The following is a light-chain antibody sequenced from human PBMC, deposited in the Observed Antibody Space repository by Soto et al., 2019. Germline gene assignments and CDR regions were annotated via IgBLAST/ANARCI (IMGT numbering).Light chain of an antibody. CDR2: ATS. J-gene: IGKJ1*01. CDR1: QGISSW. V-gene: IGKV1-12*01. CDR3: QQANSLPPT. Sequence: DLQMTQSPSSVSASVGDRVTITCRASQGISSWLAWYQQKPGKAPNLLIYATSSLQTGGVPSRFSGSGSGTDFTLTISSLQPEDSATYYCQQANSLPPTFGQGTKVEIK.